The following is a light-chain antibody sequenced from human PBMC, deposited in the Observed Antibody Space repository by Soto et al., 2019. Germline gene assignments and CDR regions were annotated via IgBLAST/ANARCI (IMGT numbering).Light chain of an antibody. CDR3: TAWDNSLSAVV. Sequence: QSVLTQPPPTSGTPGHRVTISCSGTRSNIGSSTVNWYQQLPGTAPKLLIYGDDQRPSGVPDRFSGSKSGTSVFLAISGLQSEDEADYYCTAWDNSLSAVVFGGGTKLTVL. V-gene: IGLV1-44*01. CDR2: GDD. CDR1: RSNIGSST. J-gene: IGLJ2*01.